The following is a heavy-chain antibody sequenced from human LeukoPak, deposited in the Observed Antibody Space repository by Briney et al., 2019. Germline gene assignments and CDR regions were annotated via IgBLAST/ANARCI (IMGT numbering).Heavy chain of an antibody. J-gene: IGHJ3*02. Sequence: GGSLRLSCAASGFTFSSYAMHWVRQAPGKGLEWVSGISWNSGSIGYADSVKGRFTISRDNAKNSLYLQMNSLRAEDTALYYCAKDSSYYYDSSGNNAFDIWGQGTMVTVSS. V-gene: IGHV3-9*01. D-gene: IGHD3-22*01. CDR3: AKDSSYYYDSSGNNAFDI. CDR1: GFTFSSYA. CDR2: ISWNSGSI.